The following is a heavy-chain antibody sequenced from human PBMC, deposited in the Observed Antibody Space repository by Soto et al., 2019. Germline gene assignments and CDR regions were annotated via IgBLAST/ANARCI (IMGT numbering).Heavy chain of an antibody. CDR2: ISVTGENS. J-gene: IGHJ5*02. CDR1: QFTFNVYG. Sequence: GGSLRLSCTASQFTFNVYGMSWVRQAPGKGLEWVSSISVTGENSLYADSVRGRFTMSRDNSKDILYLQMNSLRVDDTAMYYCAKQHGAWPSNWLDAWGQGALVTVSS. CDR3: AKQHGAWPSNWLDA. V-gene: IGHV3-23*01.